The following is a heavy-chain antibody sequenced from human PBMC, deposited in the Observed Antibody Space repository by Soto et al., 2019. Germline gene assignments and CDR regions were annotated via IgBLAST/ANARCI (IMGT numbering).Heavy chain of an antibody. CDR3: ARSRRGAYSSGWYSPSGYYNYGIDV. Sequence: GESLKISCQGSGYSFTSYWISWVRQMPGKGLEWMGRIDPSDSYTNYSPSFQGHVTFSADESITTAYLQWTSLKASDTAMYYCARSRRGAYSSGWYSPSGYYNYGIDVWGQGTKVTVSS. CDR1: GYSFTSYW. V-gene: IGHV5-10-1*01. D-gene: IGHD6-19*01. CDR2: IDPSDSYT. J-gene: IGHJ6*02.